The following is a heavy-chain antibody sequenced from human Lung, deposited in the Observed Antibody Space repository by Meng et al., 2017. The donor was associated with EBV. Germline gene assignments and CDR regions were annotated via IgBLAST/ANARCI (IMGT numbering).Heavy chain of an antibody. CDR2: IGPSGSAK. J-gene: IGHJ4*02. Sequence: QVQLLGSGGGLVKPGGSLRLSCAASGFTFTNYHMTWVRQTPGKGLEWVSYIGPSGSAKFYADSVKGRFTISRDDAENSLYLQMNSLRVEDTAIYYCARAVGLDNWGQGTLVTVSS. CDR1: GFTFTNYH. CDR3: ARAVGLDN. V-gene: IGHV3-11*01.